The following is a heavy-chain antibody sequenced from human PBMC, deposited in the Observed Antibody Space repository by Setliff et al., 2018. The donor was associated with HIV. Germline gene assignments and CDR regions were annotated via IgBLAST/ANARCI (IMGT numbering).Heavy chain of an antibody. CDR3: VRVVTFFSTGPHFDP. Sequence: PCKASVNNFSSYGSTWVRQTAGKGLMWGSRISPDRSSTMYVDSVKGRFTISRDNAKNTVYLQMNSLRAEDTGVYYCVRVVTFFSTGPHFDPWGQGTLVTVSS. CDR1: VNNFSSYG. V-gene: IGHV3-74*03. CDR2: ISPDRSST. J-gene: IGHJ5*02. D-gene: IGHD2-21*02.